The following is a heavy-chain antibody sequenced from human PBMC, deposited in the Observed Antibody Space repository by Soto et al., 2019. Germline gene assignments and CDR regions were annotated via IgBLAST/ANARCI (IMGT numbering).Heavy chain of an antibody. Sequence: QVQLVQSGDEVKKPGASVKVSCKASGYIFVNYGIAWVRQAPGQGLEWMGWISPYTGNTHSATQVQGRLTMTTDTAASTAYMDLGSLTSDDTAVYYCVMVDIYVTPTPQDVWGQGTTVTVSS. CDR3: VMVDIYVTPTPQDV. CDR2: ISPYTGNT. V-gene: IGHV1-18*01. CDR1: GYIFVNYG. D-gene: IGHD2-2*03. J-gene: IGHJ6*02.